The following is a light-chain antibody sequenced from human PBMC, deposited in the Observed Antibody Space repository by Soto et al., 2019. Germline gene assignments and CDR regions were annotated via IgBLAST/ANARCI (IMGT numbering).Light chain of an antibody. Sequence: EIVLTHSPATLSLSPCERAALSGSASQSVSSYLAWYQQKPGQAPRLLIYDASNRATGIPARFSGSGSGADFTLTISSLEPEDFAVYYCQQRSNWPPVTFGQGTRLE. J-gene: IGKJ5*01. CDR2: DAS. V-gene: IGKV3-11*01. CDR3: QQRSNWPPVT. CDR1: QSVSSY.